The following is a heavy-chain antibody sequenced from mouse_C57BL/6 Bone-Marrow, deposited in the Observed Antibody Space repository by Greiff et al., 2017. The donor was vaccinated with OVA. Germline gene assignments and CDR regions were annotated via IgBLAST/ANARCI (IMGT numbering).Heavy chain of an antibody. Sequence: EVMLVESGAELVRPGASVKLSCTASGFNIKDDYMHWVKQRPEQGLEWIGWIDPENGDTEYASKFQGKATITADTSSNTAYLQLSSLTSEDTAVYYCTRLLPYYFDYWGQGTTLTVSS. CDR2: IDPENGDT. V-gene: IGHV14-4*01. D-gene: IGHD2-3*01. CDR3: TRLLPYYFDY. J-gene: IGHJ2*01. CDR1: GFNIKDDY.